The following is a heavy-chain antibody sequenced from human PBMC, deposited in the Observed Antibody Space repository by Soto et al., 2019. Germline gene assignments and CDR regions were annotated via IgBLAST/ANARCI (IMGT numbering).Heavy chain of an antibody. CDR2: IYYSGST. CDR3: ARVWGGAFDI. J-gene: IGHJ3*02. Sequence: QVQLQESGPGLVKPSETLSPTCTVSGGSISSYYWSWIRQPPGKGLEWIGYIYYSGSTNYNPSHKSRVTISVATSKNQFSLKLSSVTAADTAVYYCARVWGGAFDIWGQGTMVTVSS. CDR1: GGSISSYY. V-gene: IGHV4-59*01. D-gene: IGHD3-10*01.